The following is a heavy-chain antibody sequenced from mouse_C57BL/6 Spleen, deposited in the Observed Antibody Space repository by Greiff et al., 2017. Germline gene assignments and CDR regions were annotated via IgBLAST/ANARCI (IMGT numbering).Heavy chain of an antibody. Sequence: VQLQQPGAELVKPGASVKLSCRASGYTFTSYWMPWVKQRPGQGLEGIGMIHPNSGSTNYNEKFKSKATLTVDKSSSTAYMQLSSLTSEDSAVYYCAPRLLWFAYWGQGTLVTVSA. D-gene: IGHD2-3*01. CDR3: APRLLWFAY. CDR2: IHPNSGST. J-gene: IGHJ3*01. CDR1: GYTFTSYW. V-gene: IGHV1-64*01.